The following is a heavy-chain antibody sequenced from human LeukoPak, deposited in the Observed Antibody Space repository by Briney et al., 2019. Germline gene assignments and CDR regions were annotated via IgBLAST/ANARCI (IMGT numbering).Heavy chain of an antibody. CDR2: IYYSGST. CDR3: ARDVPLEYSSSSRLGYYGMDV. V-gene: IGHV4-30-4*01. CDR1: GGSISSGDYY. J-gene: IGHJ6*02. Sequence: PSETLSLTCTVSGGSISSGDYYWSWIRQPPGKGLEWIGYIYYSGSTYYNPSLKSRVTISVDTSKNQFSLKLSSVTAADTAVYYCARDVPLEYSSSSRLGYYGMDVWGQGTTVTVSS. D-gene: IGHD6-6*01.